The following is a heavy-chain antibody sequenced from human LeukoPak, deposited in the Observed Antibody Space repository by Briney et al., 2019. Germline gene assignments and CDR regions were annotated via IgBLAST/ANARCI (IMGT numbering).Heavy chain of an antibody. CDR3: ARGVGAPNWFDP. J-gene: IGHJ5*02. V-gene: IGHV1-2*02. CDR1: GYTFSGYY. Sequence: ASVKVSCKASGYTFSGYYMHWVRQAPGQGLEWMGWINPNSGGTNYAQKFQGRVTMTRDTSINTAYMELSSLTSDDTAVYYCARGVGAPNWFDPWGQGTLVTVSS. CDR2: INPNSGGT. D-gene: IGHD1-26*01.